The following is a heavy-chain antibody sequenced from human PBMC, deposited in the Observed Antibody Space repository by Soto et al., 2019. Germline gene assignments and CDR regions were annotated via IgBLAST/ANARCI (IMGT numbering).Heavy chain of an antibody. CDR3: ARSVSGVHWYFDL. D-gene: IGHD3-10*01. V-gene: IGHV1-69*01. J-gene: IGHJ2*01. CDR1: GGTFKNYA. Sequence: QVQLVQSGAEVQKPGSSVKVSCKASGGTFKNYAVTWVRLAPGQGLQWMGGVIPMFGTERYAERFQGRVTITADDSTAYMELRSLRSEDTALYYCARSVSGVHWYFDLWGRGTQVTVSS. CDR2: VIPMFGTE.